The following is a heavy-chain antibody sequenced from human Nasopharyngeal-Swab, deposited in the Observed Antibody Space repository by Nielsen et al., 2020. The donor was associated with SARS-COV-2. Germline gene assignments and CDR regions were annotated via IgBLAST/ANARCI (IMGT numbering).Heavy chain of an antibody. CDR3: AREIHYYDSSTYYGTDAFDI. CDR2: IGHDGDT. D-gene: IGHD3-22*01. V-gene: IGHV3-13*01. Sequence: GESLKIPCAASGFTFTNYDMHWVRQATGRGLEWVSAIGHDGDTYYPGSVKGRFTISRENAKNSLYLQMNSLRAGDTAVYYCAREIHYYDSSTYYGTDAFDIWGQGTVVTVSS. J-gene: IGHJ3*02. CDR1: GFTFTNYD.